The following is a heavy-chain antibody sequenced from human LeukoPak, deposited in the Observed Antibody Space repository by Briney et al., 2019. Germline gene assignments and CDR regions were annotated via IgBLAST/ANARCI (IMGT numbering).Heavy chain of an antibody. V-gene: IGHV3-48*03. CDR3: TRDGHGTLPFEY. Sequence: GGSLRLSCAASGFIFSSYEMSWVRQAPGKGLEWVSYISRSSSNIYYADSVKGRFTISRDNAKNTLYLQMDSLRAEDTAVYYCTRDGHGTLPFEYWGQGTLVTVSS. J-gene: IGHJ4*02. D-gene: IGHD1-26*01. CDR1: GFIFSSYE. CDR2: ISRSSSNI.